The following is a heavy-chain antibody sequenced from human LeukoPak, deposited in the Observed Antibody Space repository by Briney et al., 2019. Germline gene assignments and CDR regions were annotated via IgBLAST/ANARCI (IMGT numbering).Heavy chain of an antibody. D-gene: IGHD6-19*01. V-gene: IGHV3-15*01. J-gene: IGHJ4*02. CDR2: IKSKTDGGTT. CDR3: TTDTIAVAGTFDY. CDR1: GFTFSNAW. Sequence: GGSLRLSCAASGFTFSNAWMSWVRQAPGKGLEWVGRIKSKTDGGTTDYAAPVKGRFTISRDDSKNTLYLQMNSLKTEDTAVYYRTTDTIAVAGTFDYWGQGTLVTVSS.